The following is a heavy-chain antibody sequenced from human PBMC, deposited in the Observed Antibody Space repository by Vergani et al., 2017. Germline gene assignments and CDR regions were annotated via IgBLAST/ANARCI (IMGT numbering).Heavy chain of an antibody. J-gene: IGHJ4*02. CDR1: GGSFSGYY. CDR2: INHSGST. D-gene: IGHD6-13*01. Sequence: QVQLQQWGAGLLKPSETLSLICAVYGGSFSGYYWSWIRQPPGKGLGWIGEINHSGSTNYNPSLKSRVTISVDTSKNQFSLKLSSVTAADTAVYYCARGWAAAGGTMYYFDYWGQGTLVTVSS. CDR3: ARGWAAAGGTMYYFDY. V-gene: IGHV4-34*01.